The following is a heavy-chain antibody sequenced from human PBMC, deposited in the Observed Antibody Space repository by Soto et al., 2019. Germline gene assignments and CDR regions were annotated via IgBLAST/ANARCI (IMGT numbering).Heavy chain of an antibody. CDR2: ISAYNGNT. CDR3: ARAWTTVTNSYYTGMDG. Sequence: GATAEVSSKAYDYTCTRYGISWVRQALGQGLEWMVWISAYNGNTNYAQKLQGRVTMTTNTSTSTAYMGLRSLRSEHTAVYYCARAWTTVTNSYYTGMDGLCLETTVTISS. D-gene: IGHD4-4*01. V-gene: IGHV1-18*04. CDR1: DYTCTRYG. J-gene: IGHJ6*02.